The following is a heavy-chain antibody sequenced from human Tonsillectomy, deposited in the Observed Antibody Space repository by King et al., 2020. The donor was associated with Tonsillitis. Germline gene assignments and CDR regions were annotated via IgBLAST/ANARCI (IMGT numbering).Heavy chain of an antibody. CDR3: AKGAPGIAVAGSGAFDY. J-gene: IGHJ4*02. CDR2: ISGSGGST. D-gene: IGHD6-19*01. V-gene: IGHV3-23*04. Sequence: VQLVESGGDLVQPGGSLRLSCAASGFTFSSYAMSWVRQAPGKGLEWVSTISGSGGSTYYADSAKGRFTISRDNFKNTLYLQMNSLRAEDTAVFYCAKGAPGIAVAGSGAFDYWGQGTLVTVSS. CDR1: GFTFSSYA.